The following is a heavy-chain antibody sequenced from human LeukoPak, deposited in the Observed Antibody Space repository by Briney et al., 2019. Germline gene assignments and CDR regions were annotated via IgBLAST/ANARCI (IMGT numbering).Heavy chain of an antibody. Sequence: GGSLRLSCAASGFTFSSYSMSWVRQAPGKGLEWVSSISSSSSYIYYADSVKGRFTISRDNAKNSLYLQMNSLRAEDTAVYYCARAELIIGTFDYWGQGTLVTVSS. CDR1: GFTFSSYS. V-gene: IGHV3-21*01. CDR2: ISSSSSYI. D-gene: IGHD1-26*01. J-gene: IGHJ4*02. CDR3: ARAELIIGTFDY.